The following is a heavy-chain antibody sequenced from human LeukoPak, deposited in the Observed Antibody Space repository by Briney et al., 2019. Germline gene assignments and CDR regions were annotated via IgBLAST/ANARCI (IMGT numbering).Heavy chain of an antibody. CDR2: ISAYNGYT. CDR3: AKEHGGGYCSSTSCYVFFDS. J-gene: IGHJ4*02. CDR1: GYTFSSYG. V-gene: IGHV1-18*01. Sequence: ASVKVSCKASGYTFSSYGITWVRQAPGQGLEWMGWISAYNGYTNYAQILQGRVTMTTDTSTSTAYMELRSLRSDDTAVYYCAKEHGGGYCSSTSCYVFFDSWGQGTLVTVSS. D-gene: IGHD2-2*01.